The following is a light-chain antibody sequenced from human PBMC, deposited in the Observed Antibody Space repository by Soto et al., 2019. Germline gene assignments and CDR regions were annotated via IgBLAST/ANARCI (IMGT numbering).Light chain of an antibody. J-gene: IGLJ2*01. CDR1: SSDVGGHNH. V-gene: IGLV2-8*01. CDR3: SSYAGSMNLI. CDR2: EVS. Sequence: QSALTQPPSASGSPGQSVTISCTGSSSDVGGHNHVSWYQQHPGKAPKLMIYEVSKRPSGVPDRFSGSNSVNTASLTVSGLQAEDEADYYCSSYAGSMNLIFGGGTKLTVL.